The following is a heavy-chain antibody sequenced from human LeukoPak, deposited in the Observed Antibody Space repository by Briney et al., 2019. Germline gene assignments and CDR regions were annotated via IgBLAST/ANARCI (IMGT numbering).Heavy chain of an antibody. CDR3: AREAYCSSTSCYFDY. CDR1: GFTFSSYG. CDR2: IWYDGSNK. D-gene: IGHD2-2*01. V-gene: IGHV3-33*01. Sequence: PGGSLRLSCAAYGFTFSSYGMHWVRQAPGKGLKWVAVIWYDGSNKYYADSVKGRFTISRDNSKNTLYLQMNSLRAEDTAVYYCAREAYCSSTSCYFDYWGQGTLVTVSS. J-gene: IGHJ4*02.